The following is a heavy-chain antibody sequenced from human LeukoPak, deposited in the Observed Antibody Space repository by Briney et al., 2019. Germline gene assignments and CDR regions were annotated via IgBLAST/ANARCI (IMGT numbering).Heavy chain of an antibody. CDR2: IYYSGST. CDR1: GDSISTSSYY. V-gene: IGHV4-39*07. Sequence: SETLSLTCSVSGDSISTSSYYWGWIRQPPGKGLEWIGTIYYSGSTYYNPSLTSRVTISVDTSKNQFSLKLSSVTAADTAVYYCAREDRNWFDPWGQGTLVTVSS. J-gene: IGHJ5*02. CDR3: AREDRNWFDP.